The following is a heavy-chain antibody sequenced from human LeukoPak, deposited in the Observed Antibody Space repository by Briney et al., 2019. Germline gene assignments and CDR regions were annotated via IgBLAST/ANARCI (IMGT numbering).Heavy chain of an antibody. CDR2: IKQDGSEK. V-gene: IGHV3-7*01. D-gene: IGHD3-22*01. CDR1: GFTFSSYW. J-gene: IGHJ4*02. Sequence: GGSLRLSCAASGFTFSSYWMSWVRQAPGKGLEWVANIKQDGSEKYYVDSVKGRFTISRDNAKNSLYLQMNSLRAEDTAVYYCARGDADYYDSSGYFGYWGQGTLVTVSS. CDR3: ARGDADYYDSSGYFGY.